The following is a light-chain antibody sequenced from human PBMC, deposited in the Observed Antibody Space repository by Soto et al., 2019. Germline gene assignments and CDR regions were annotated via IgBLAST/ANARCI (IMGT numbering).Light chain of an antibody. Sequence: EIVLTQSPATLSVSQGERATLSCRASESVSNNLAWYQQKPGQAPRLLIFGASARATGIPARFSGSGSGTEFPLTISSLQSEDFAVYYCQQYNKLPLTFGGGTKVEIK. CDR1: ESVSNN. CDR2: GAS. CDR3: QQYNKLPLT. J-gene: IGKJ4*01. V-gene: IGKV3-15*01.